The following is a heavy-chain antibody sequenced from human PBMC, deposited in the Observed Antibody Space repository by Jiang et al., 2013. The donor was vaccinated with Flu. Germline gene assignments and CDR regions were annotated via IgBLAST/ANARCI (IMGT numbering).Heavy chain of an antibody. CDR3: AREEGDGYFDY. V-gene: IGHV4-59*01. CDR1: GGSISSYY. D-gene: IGHD5-24*01. Sequence: LLKPSETLSLTCTVSGGSISSYYWSWIRQPPGKGLEWIGYIYYSGSTNYNPSLKSRVTISVDTSKNQFSLKLSSVTAADTAVYYCAREEGDGYFDYWGQGTLVTVSS. CDR2: IYYSGST. J-gene: IGHJ4*02.